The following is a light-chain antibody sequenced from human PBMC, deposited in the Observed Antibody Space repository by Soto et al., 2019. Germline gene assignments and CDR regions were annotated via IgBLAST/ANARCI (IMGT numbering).Light chain of an antibody. V-gene: IGLV2-23*02. J-gene: IGLJ2*01. CDR2: EVI. CDR3: CSYAGCNTFV. CDR1: PNDVATYNL. Sequence: QSALTQPASVSGSPGQSITISCTGTPNDVATYNLVSWHQHHPGKAPKVIIYEVIKRPSGVSDLFSGSKSGNTASLTISGLQAEDEADYFCCSYAGCNTFVFGGGTKLTVL.